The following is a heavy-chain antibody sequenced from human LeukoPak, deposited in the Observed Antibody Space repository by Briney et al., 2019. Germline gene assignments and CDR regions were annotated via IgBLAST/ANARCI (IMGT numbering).Heavy chain of an antibody. CDR2: INHSGST. J-gene: IGHJ4*02. V-gene: IGHV4-34*01. Sequence: KPSETLSLTCAVYGGSFSGYYWSWIRQPPGKGLELIGEINHSGSTNYNPSLKNRVTTSADTSKNEVSLKLSSVTAADTAVYYCARAGTNLGDYDYWGQGTLVTVSS. D-gene: IGHD4-17*01. CDR1: GGSFSGYY. CDR3: ARAGTNLGDYDY.